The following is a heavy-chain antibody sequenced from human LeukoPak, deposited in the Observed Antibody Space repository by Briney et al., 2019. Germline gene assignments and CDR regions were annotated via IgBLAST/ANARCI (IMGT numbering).Heavy chain of an antibody. Sequence: SETLSLTCTVSGGSMNGYYWSWIRQSAGKGLEWIGRVHSTGNTNYNPFLMSRVIMSVDTSKNQFSLKVTSVTAADTAVYYCARHLLRTSTSFDYWDQGNLVTVSS. V-gene: IGHV4-4*07. J-gene: IGHJ4*02. CDR2: VHSTGNT. CDR1: GGSMNGYY. D-gene: IGHD1-14*01. CDR3: ARHLLRTSTSFDY.